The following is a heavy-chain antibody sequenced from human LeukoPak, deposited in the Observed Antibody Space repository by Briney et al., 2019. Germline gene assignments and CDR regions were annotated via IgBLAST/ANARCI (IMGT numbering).Heavy chain of an antibody. CDR1: GFTFSTYS. CDR3: LVNFDY. D-gene: IGHD2-21*01. CDR2: MSSASTYK. J-gene: IGHJ4*02. V-gene: IGHV3-21*06. Sequence: GGSLRLSCVASGFTFSTYSMNWVRQAPGKGLEWVSSMSSASTYKYYADSVKGRFTISRDNAKNSLYLQMNSLRAEDTAVYYCLVNFDYWGQGTLVTVSS.